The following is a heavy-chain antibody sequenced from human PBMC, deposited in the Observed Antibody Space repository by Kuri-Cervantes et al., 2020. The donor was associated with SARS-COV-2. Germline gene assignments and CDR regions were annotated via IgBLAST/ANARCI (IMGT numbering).Heavy chain of an antibody. CDR2: IYYSGST. CDR3: ARVWFGEFDWFDP. J-gene: IGHJ5*02. CDR1: GGSISSYY. V-gene: IGHV4-59*12. D-gene: IGHD3-10*01. Sequence: ESLKISCTVSGGSISSYYWSWIRQPPGKGLEWIGYIYYSGSTNYNPSLKSRVTISVDTSKNQFSLKLSSVTAADTAVYYCARVWFGEFDWFDPWGRGTVVTVSS.